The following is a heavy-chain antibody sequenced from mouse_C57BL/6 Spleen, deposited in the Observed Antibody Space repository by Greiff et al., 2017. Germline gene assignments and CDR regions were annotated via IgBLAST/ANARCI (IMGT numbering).Heavy chain of an antibody. V-gene: IGHV1-50*01. J-gene: IGHJ3*01. CDR1: GYTFTSYW. Sequence: QVQLQQPGAELVKPGASVKLSCKASGYTFTSYWMQWVKQRPGQGLEWIGEIDPSDSYTTYNQKFKGKATLTVDTSSSTAYMQLSSLTSEDSAVYYCAYSNYGNFAYWGQGTLVTVSA. CDR3: AYSNYGNFAY. CDR2: IDPSDSYT. D-gene: IGHD2-5*01.